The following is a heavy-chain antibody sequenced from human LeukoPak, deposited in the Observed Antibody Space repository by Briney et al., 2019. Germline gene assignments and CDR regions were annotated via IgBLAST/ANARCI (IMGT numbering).Heavy chain of an antibody. D-gene: IGHD5-18*01. V-gene: IGHV3-30*04. CDR1: GFTFSSYA. J-gene: IGHJ6*03. CDR3: ARGHGAGIQLWLVYYYYYMDV. CDR2: ISYDGSNK. Sequence: GGSLRLSCVASGFTFSSYAMHWVRQAPGKGLEWVAVISYDGSNKYYADSVKGRFTISRDNSKNTLYLQMNSLRAEDTAVYYCARGHGAGIQLWLVYYYYYMDVWGKGTTVTVSS.